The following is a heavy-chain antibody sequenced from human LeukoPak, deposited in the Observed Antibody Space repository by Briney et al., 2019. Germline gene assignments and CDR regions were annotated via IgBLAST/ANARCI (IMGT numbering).Heavy chain of an antibody. CDR1: GGSISSGGYY. CDR2: IYYSGST. Sequence: PSQTLSLTCTVSGGSISSGGYYWRWIRQHPGKGLEWIGYIYYSGSTYYNPSLKSRVTISVDTSKNQFSLKLSSVTAADTAVYYCANELFDGYNYGRDYWGQGTLVTVSS. J-gene: IGHJ4*02. CDR3: ANELFDGYNYGRDY. D-gene: IGHD5-18*01. V-gene: IGHV4-31*03.